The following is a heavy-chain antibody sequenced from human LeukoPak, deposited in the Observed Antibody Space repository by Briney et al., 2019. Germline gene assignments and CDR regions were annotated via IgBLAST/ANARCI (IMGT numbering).Heavy chain of an antibody. CDR1: GYTFTTYY. D-gene: IGHD3-22*01. CDR2: INPSGGSP. CDR3: ARVGSVDTSGYYDY. Sequence: ASVKVSCKASGYTFTTYYIHWVRQAPGQGLEWLGIINPSGGSPTYAQKYQGRVTMTRDTSTSTVYMELSSLRSDDTAVYYCARVGSVDTSGYYDYWGQGTLVTVSS. J-gene: IGHJ4*02. V-gene: IGHV1-46*01.